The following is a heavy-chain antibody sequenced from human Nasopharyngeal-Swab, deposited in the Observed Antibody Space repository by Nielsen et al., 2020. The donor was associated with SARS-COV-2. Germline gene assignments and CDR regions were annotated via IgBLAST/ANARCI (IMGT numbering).Heavy chain of an antibody. V-gene: IGHV3-21*01. CDR3: ARVEEYYYDSGSLSDN. Sequence: LSLTCAASGFPFSSYSMNWVRQAPGKGLEWVSFISSSGSHKYYADSMKGRFTISRDNAKSSLYLQLSSLRAEDTAVYYCARVEEYYYDSGSLSDNWGQGTLVTVSS. CDR1: GFPFSSYS. CDR2: ISSSGSHK. J-gene: IGHJ4*02. D-gene: IGHD3-10*01.